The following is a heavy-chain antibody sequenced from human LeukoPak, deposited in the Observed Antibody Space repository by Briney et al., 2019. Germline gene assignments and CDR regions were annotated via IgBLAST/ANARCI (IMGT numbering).Heavy chain of an antibody. CDR2: INPNSGDT. CDR1: GYTFTGYY. V-gene: IGHV1-2*04. CDR3: ARGEAVVTRFNGMDV. J-gene: IGHJ6*04. D-gene: IGHD2-21*02. Sequence: ASVKVSCKASGYTFTGYYMHWVRQAPGQGLEWMGWINPNSGDTNYAQKFQGWVTMTRDTSISTAYMELSRLRSDDTAVYYCARGEAVVTRFNGMDVWGKGTTVTVSS.